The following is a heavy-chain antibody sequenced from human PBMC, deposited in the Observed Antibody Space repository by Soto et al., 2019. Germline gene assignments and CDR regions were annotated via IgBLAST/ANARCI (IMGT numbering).Heavy chain of an antibody. CDR2: IYYSGST. J-gene: IGHJ4*02. CDR3: ARVRGYTYGYSHX. V-gene: IGHV4-31*03. Sequence: TLSLTCTVSGGSISSVGYYWSWIRQHPGKGLELIGYIYYSGSTYYNPSLKSRVTISVETSKNQFSLKLSSVTAADTAVYYCARVRGYTYGYSHXWGQGTLVTVSX. D-gene: IGHD5-18*01. CDR1: GGSISSVGYY.